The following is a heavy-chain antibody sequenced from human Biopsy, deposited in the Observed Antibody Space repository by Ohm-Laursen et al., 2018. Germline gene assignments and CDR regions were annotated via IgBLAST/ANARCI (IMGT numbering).Heavy chain of an antibody. CDR2: IVPLFETT. CDR1: GYNFDIYP. D-gene: IGHD2-15*01. CDR3: AKAGQTSGEYVVPRHFDS. V-gene: IGHV1-69*06. J-gene: IGHJ4*02. Sequence: ASVKVSCKASGYNFDIYPLFWVRQVPGQGFEWMGGIVPLFETTDSAQKFQGRVTITADRSTTTAYIELSGLTSEDTAIYYCAKAGQTSGEYVVPRHFDSWGQGTRVTVSS.